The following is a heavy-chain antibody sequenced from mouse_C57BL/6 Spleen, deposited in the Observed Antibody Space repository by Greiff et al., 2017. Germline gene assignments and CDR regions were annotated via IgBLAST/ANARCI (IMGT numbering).Heavy chain of an antibody. CDR3: AIWITTARDYAMDY. CDR2: IYPGDGDT. D-gene: IGHD1-2*01. V-gene: IGHV1-80*01. CDR1: GYAFSSYW. Sequence: QVQLQQSGAELVKPGASVKISCKASGYAFSSYWMNWVKQRPGKGLEWIGQIYPGDGDTNYNGKFKGKATLTADKSSSTAYMQLSSLTSEDSAVYFCAIWITTARDYAMDYWGQGTSVTVSS. J-gene: IGHJ4*01.